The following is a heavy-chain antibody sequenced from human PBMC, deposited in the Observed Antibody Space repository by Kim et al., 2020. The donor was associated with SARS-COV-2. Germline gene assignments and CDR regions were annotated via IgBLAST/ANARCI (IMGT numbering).Heavy chain of an antibody. CDR2: ISSSSSYT. CDR3: ASYKWKRGNFFSLNYYYYHGMDV. Sequence: GGSLRLSCAASGFTFSDYYMSWIRQAPGKGLEWVSYISSSSSYTNYADSVKGRFTISRDNAKNSLYLQMNSLRGEDTAVYYCASYKWKRGNFFSLNYYYYHGMDVWGQGTTVTVSS. J-gene: IGHJ6*02. V-gene: IGHV3-11*03. CDR1: GFTFSDYY. D-gene: IGHD1-20*01.